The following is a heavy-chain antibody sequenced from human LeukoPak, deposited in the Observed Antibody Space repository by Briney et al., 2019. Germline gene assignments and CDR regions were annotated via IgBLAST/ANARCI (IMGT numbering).Heavy chain of an antibody. D-gene: IGHD6-6*01. CDR3: ARGRGSSSYYYYYYMDV. Sequence: SETLSLTCAVYGGSFSGYYWSWIRQPPGKGLEWIGEINHSGSTNYNPSLKSRVTISVDTSKNQFSLKLSSVTAADTAVYYCARGRGSSSYYYYYYMDVWGKGTTVTVSS. CDR2: INHSGST. CDR1: GGSFSGYY. J-gene: IGHJ6*03. V-gene: IGHV4-34*01.